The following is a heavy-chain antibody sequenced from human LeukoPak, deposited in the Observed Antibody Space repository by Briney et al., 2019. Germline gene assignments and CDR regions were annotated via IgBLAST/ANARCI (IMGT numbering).Heavy chain of an antibody. D-gene: IGHD5-18*01. CDR1: GFTFSSYS. V-gene: IGHV3-21*01. Sequence: GGSLRLSCAASGFTFSSYSMNWARQAPGKGLEWVSSISSSSSYIYYADSVKGRFTISRDNAKNSLYLQMNSLRAEDTAVYYCASSLVDTAMARTDYWGQGTLVTVSS. CDR3: ASSLVDTAMARTDY. CDR2: ISSSSSYI. J-gene: IGHJ4*02.